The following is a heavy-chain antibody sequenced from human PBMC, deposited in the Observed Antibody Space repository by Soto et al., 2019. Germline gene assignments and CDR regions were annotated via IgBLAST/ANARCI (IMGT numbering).Heavy chain of an antibody. V-gene: IGHV1-69*12. D-gene: IGHD2-15*01. CDR3: ARPDCSGGSCYFSSGMDV. Sequence: QVQLVQSGAEVKKPGSSVKVSCKASGGTFSSYAISWVRQAPGQGLEWMGGIIPIFGTANYAQKFQGRVTITADESTSTAYMELSSLRSEDTAVYYCARPDCSGGSCYFSSGMDVWGQGTTVTVSS. CDR2: IIPIFGTA. CDR1: GGTFSSYA. J-gene: IGHJ6*02.